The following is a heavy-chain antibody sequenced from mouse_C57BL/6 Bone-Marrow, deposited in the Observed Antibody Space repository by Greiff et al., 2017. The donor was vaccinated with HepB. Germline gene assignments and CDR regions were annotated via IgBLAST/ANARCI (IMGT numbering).Heavy chain of an antibody. D-gene: IGHD1-1*01. Sequence: VQLQQSGAELVRPGASVTLSCKASGYTFTDYEMHWVKQTPVHGLEWIGAIDPETGGTAYNQKFKGKAILTADKSSSTAYMELRSLTSEDSAVYYCTRRGTVVEGAMDYWGQGTSVTVSS. CDR2: IDPETGGT. V-gene: IGHV1-15*01. CDR1: GYTFTDYE. J-gene: IGHJ4*01. CDR3: TRRGTVVEGAMDY.